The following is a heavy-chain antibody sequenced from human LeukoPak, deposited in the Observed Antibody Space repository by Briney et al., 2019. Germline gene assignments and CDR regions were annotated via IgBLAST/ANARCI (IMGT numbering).Heavy chain of an antibody. D-gene: IGHD6-13*01. CDR3: ARDRDLGSSSWFEYFQH. J-gene: IGHJ1*01. CDR1: GYTFTSYY. V-gene: IGHV1-46*01. CDR2: INPSGGST. Sequence: ASVKVSCKASGYTFTSYYMHWVRQAPGQGLEWMGIINPSGGSTSYAQKFQGRVTMTRDTSTSTVYMELSSLRSEDTAVYYCARDRDLGSSSWFEYFQHWGQGTLVTVSS.